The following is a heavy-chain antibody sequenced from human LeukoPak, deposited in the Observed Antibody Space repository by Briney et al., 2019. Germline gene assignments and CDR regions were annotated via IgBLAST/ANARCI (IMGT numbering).Heavy chain of an antibody. CDR1: GFTVSSTY. CDR2: IYSGSST. J-gene: IGHJ4*02. Sequence: PGGSLRLSCAASGFTVSSTYMSWVRQAPGKGLEWVSVIYSGSSTYYADSVKGRFTISRDHSKNTLYLHMNSLRAEDTAVYYCARAPEYDSSGYHFDYWGQGTLVTVSS. CDR3: ARAPEYDSSGYHFDY. V-gene: IGHV3-53*01. D-gene: IGHD3-22*01.